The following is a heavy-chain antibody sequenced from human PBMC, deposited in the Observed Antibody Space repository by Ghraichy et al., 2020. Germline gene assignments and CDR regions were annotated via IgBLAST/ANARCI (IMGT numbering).Heavy chain of an antibody. D-gene: IGHD2-21*02. CDR3: ARHPVTASPIFDY. J-gene: IGHJ4*02. V-gene: IGHV3-21*01. CDR1: GFTFSSYS. Sequence: GGSLRLSCAASGFTFSSYSMNWVRQAPGKGLEWVSSISSSSSYIYYADSVKGRFTISRDNAKNSLYLQMNSLRAEDTAVYYCARHPVTASPIFDYWGQGTLVTVSS. CDR2: ISSSSSYI.